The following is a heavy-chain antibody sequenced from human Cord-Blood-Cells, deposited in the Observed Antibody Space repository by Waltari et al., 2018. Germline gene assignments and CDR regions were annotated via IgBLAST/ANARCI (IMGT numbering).Heavy chain of an antibody. CDR2: ISWNSGSI. CDR3: AKVGGIADY. V-gene: IGHV3-9*01. Sequence: EVQLVESGGGLVQPGRSLRLSCAASGFTFDVYAMHWVRQAPGKGLEWVSGISWNSGSIGYADSVKGRFTISRDNAKNSLYLQMNSLRAEDTALYYCAKVGGIADYWGQGTLVTVSS. J-gene: IGHJ4*02. CDR1: GFTFDVYA. D-gene: IGHD6-13*01.